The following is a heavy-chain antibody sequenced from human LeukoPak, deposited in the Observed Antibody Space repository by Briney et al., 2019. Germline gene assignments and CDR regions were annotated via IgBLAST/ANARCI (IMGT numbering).Heavy chain of an antibody. D-gene: IGHD6-13*01. V-gene: IGHV3-7*01. J-gene: IGHJ4*02. CDR1: GFTFNNYW. CDR3: ARPRGSRWSIPFDN. Sequence: GGSLRLSCAASGFTFNNYWMSWVRQTPGKGLEWVANIKEDGSEKYYGDSVKGRFTISRDNSKNTLYLQMDSLRAEDTAVYYCARPRGSRWSIPFDNWGQGTLVTVSS. CDR2: IKEDGSEK.